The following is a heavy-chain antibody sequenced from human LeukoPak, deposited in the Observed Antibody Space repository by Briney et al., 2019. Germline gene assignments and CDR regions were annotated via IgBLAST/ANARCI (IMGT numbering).Heavy chain of an antibody. D-gene: IGHD6-13*01. V-gene: IGHV1-2*04. CDR1: GYTFTGYY. Sequence: ASVKVSCKASGYTFTGYYMHWVRQAPGQGLEWMGWINPNSGGTNYAQKFQGWVTMSVDTSKNQFSLKLSSVTAADTAVYYCARVSSSWYNDAFDIWGQGTMVTVSS. J-gene: IGHJ3*02. CDR2: INPNSGGT. CDR3: ARVSSSWYNDAFDI.